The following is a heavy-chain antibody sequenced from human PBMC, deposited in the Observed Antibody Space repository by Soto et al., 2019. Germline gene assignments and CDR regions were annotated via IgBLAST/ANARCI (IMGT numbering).Heavy chain of an antibody. Sequence: PSETLSLTCAVSGSSVNNNYWWGWIRQPPGKGLEWIGYMYYSGTTYYNPSLKSRVTISLDKSENQFSLKVTSLTAADTAVYYCASRDPGTSVDYWGQGTLVTVSS. J-gene: IGHJ4*02. CDR1: GSSVNNNYW. CDR2: MYYSGTT. V-gene: IGHV4-28*01. D-gene: IGHD1-7*01. CDR3: ASRDPGTSVDY.